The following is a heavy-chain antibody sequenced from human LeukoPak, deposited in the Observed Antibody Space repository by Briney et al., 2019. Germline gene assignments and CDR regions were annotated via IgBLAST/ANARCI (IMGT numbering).Heavy chain of an antibody. V-gene: IGHV1-46*01. CDR1: GYTFTSYY. Sequence: GASVKVSCKASGYTFTSYYMHWVRQAPGQGLEWMGIINPSGGSTSYAQKFQGRVTMTRDTSTSTVYMELSSLRSEDTAVYYCASECSSTSCHNDFDYWGQGTLVTVSS. CDR2: INPSGGST. J-gene: IGHJ4*02. CDR3: ASECSSTSCHNDFDY. D-gene: IGHD2-2*02.